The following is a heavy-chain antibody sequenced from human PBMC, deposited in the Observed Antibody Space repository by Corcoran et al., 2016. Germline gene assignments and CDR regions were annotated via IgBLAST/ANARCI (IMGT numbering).Heavy chain of an antibody. V-gene: IGHV3-7*01. D-gene: IGHD2-21*02. Sequence: EVQLVESGGGLVQPGGSLRLSCAASGFTFSSYWMSWVRQAPGKGLEWVANIKQDGSEKYYVDSVKGRFTISRDNAKNSLYLQMKSLRAEDTAVYYGARDARRREVVVTAHPPYYYYYGMDVWGQGTTVTVSS. J-gene: IGHJ6*02. CDR2: IKQDGSEK. CDR3: ARDARRREVVVTAHPPYYYYYGMDV. CDR1: GFTFSSYW.